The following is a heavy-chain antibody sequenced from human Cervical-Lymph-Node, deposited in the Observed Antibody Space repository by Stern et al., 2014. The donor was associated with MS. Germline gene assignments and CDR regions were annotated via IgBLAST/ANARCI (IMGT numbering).Heavy chain of an antibody. D-gene: IGHD3-16*01. CDR2: IDWDDDK. CDR1: GFSLSTSGMC. V-gene: IGHV2-70*01. Sequence: QITLKESGPALVKPTQTLTLTCTFSGFSLSTSGMCVSWIRQPPGKALEWLALIDWDDDKYYSTSLKTRLTISKDTSKNQVVLTMPNMDPVDTATYYCARTHYVWGSAYGMDVWGQGTTVTVSS. J-gene: IGHJ6*02. CDR3: ARTHYVWGSAYGMDV.